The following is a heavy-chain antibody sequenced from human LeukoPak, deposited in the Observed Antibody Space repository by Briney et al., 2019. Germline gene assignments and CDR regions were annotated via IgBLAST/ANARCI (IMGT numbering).Heavy chain of an antibody. J-gene: IGHJ4*02. CDR3: AGYCSSTSCYPLYYFDY. D-gene: IGHD2-2*01. CDR1: GGSISSGDYY. V-gene: IGHV4-30-4*08. Sequence: PSETLSLTCTVSGGSISSGDYYWSWIRQPPGKGLEWIGYIYYSGSTYNNPSLKSRVTISVDTSKNQFSLKLSSVTAADTAVYYCAGYCSSTSCYPLYYFDYWGQGTLVTVSS. CDR2: IYYSGST.